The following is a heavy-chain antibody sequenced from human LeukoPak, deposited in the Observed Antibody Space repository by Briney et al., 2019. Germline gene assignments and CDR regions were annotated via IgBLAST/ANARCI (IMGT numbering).Heavy chain of an antibody. CDR3: AKRGVVIRVILVGFHKEAYYFDS. J-gene: IGHJ4*02. Sequence: GGSLRLSCAVSGISLSNYGMSWVRQAPGKGLEWVAGISGSGGGTNYADSVKGRFTISRDNPKNTLYLQMNRLRAEDTAVYFCAKRGVVIRVILVGFHKEAYYFDSWGQGALATVSS. V-gene: IGHV3-23*01. CDR1: GISLSNYG. D-gene: IGHD3-22*01. CDR2: ISGSGGGT.